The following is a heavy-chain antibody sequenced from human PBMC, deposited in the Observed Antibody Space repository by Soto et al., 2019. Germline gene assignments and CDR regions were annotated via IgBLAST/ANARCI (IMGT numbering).Heavy chain of an antibody. J-gene: IGHJ6*02. Sequence: QVQLVQSGAEVKKPGSSVKVSCKASGGTFSSYASSWVRQAPGQGLKRMGGIIPIFGTANYAQKFQGRVTITADESTSAGYMELSSLGSEDTAVYSSARYCISTSCPVYYYYYGMDVWGQGTTVTVSS. V-gene: IGHV1-69*12. CDR2: IIPIFGTA. CDR3: ARYCISTSCPVYYYYYGMDV. D-gene: IGHD2-2*01. CDR1: GGTFSSYA.